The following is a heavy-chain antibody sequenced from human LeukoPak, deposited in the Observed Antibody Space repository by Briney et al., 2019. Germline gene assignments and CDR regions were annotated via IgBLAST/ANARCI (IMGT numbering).Heavy chain of an antibody. D-gene: IGHD1-26*01. V-gene: IGHV3-74*01. CDR2: INEDGSTT. CDR3: VRDLGGRSGH. CDR1: GFTFSSNW. J-gene: IGHJ4*02. Sequence: GGSLRLSCAASGFTFSSNWMHWVRQAPGKGLVWVSRINEDGSTTNYADSVKGRTTIFRDNTKNTLYLQMNSLRAEDTAVYYCVRDLGGRSGHWGQGTLVTVSS.